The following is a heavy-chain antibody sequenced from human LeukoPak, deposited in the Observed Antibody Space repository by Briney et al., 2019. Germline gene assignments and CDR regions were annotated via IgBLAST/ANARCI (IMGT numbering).Heavy chain of an antibody. V-gene: IGHV3-23*01. CDR2: ISGSGGST. CDR3: ARDCGGDCSSGAGLGLSTSDYYGMDV. J-gene: IGHJ6*02. CDR1: GFTFSSYA. D-gene: IGHD2-21*02. Sequence: GGSLRLSCAASGFTFSSYAMSWVRQAPGKGLEWVSAISGSGGSTYYADSVKGRFTISRDNSKNTLYLKMNSLRAEDTAVYYCARDCGGDCSSGAGLGLSTSDYYGMDVWGQGTTVTVSS.